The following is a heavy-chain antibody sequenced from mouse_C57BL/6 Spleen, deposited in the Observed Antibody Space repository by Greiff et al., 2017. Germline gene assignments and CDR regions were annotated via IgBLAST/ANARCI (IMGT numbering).Heavy chain of an antibody. V-gene: IGHV1-82*01. CDR2: SYPGAGDT. CDR3: AREIYYYGSSYEDWYFDV. D-gene: IGHD1-1*01. Sequence: VQLQQSGPELVKPGASVKISCKASGYAFSSSWLNWVTQRPGKGLEWIGRSYPGAGDTNYNGKFKGKATLTADKSSSTSYMQLSSLTSEDSAVYFCAREIYYYGSSYEDWYFDVWGTGTTVTVSS. CDR1: GYAFSSSW. J-gene: IGHJ1*03.